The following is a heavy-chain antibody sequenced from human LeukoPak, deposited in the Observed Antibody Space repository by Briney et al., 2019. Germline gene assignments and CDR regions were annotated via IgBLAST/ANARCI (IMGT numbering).Heavy chain of an antibody. CDR1: GYTFTSYA. V-gene: IGHV1-3*01. D-gene: IGHD3-10*01. J-gene: IGHJ4*02. Sequence: ASVKVSCKASGYTFTSYAMHWVRQAPGQRLEWMGWINAGNGNTKYSRKFQGRVTITRDTSASTAYMELSSLRSEDTAVYYCARGYSHGIDYWGQGTLVTVSS. CDR2: INAGNGNT. CDR3: ARGYSHGIDY.